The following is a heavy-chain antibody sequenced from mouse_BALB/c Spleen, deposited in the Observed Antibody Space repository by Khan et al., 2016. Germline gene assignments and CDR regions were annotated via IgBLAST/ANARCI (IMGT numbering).Heavy chain of an antibody. Sequence: QVQLQQSGAELMKPGASVKISCKATGYTFSRYWIEWVKERPGHGLAWIGEILPGTGSTNYNEKLKGKATFTAETSSNTAYIQLSSLTSEDSAVYSGAGGAYGARGTLFTASA. CDR1: GYTFSRYW. CDR3: AGGAY. V-gene: IGHV1-9*01. CDR2: ILPGTGST. J-gene: IGHJ3*01.